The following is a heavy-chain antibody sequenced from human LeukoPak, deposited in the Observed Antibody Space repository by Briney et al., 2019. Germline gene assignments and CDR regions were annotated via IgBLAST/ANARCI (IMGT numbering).Heavy chain of an antibody. CDR2: IYYSGST. Sequence: PSETLSLTCTVSGGSISSYYWSWIRQPPGKGLEWIGYIYYSGSTNYNPSLKSRVTISVDTSKNQFSLKLSSVTAADTAVYYCARDTAADVGVDYWGQGTLVTVSS. V-gene: IGHV4-59*12. CDR1: GGSISSYY. J-gene: IGHJ4*02. D-gene: IGHD2-2*01. CDR3: ARDTAADVGVDY.